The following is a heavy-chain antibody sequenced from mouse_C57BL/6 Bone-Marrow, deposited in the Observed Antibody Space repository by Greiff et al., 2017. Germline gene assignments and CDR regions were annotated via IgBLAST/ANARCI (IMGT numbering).Heavy chain of an antibody. CDR3: SSFDGNYFDF. CDR2: IDPEIGDT. J-gene: IGHJ2*01. V-gene: IGHV14-4*01. Sequence: EVQLQQSGAELVRPGASVKLSCTASGFNIKDDYIHWVKQRPEQGLEWIGWIDPEIGDTEYASKFKGKATITSDTSSNTAYLQISSLTSEDTAVYYCSSFDGNYFDFWGQGTPLTVAS. D-gene: IGHD2-3*01. CDR1: GFNIKDDY.